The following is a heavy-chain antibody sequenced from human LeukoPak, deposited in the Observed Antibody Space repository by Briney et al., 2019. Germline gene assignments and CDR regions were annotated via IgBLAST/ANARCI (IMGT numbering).Heavy chain of an antibody. V-gene: IGHV1-2*02. CDR3: AREAYDSGSFRTDYYYMDV. CDR1: GYTFTGYY. D-gene: IGHD3-10*01. Sequence: ASVKVSCKASGYTFTGYYMHWVRQAPGQGLEWMGWINPNSGGTNYAQKFRGRVTMTRDTSISTAYMELGRLRSDDTAVYYCAREAYDSGSFRTDYYYMDVWGKGTTVTISS. CDR2: INPNSGGT. J-gene: IGHJ6*03.